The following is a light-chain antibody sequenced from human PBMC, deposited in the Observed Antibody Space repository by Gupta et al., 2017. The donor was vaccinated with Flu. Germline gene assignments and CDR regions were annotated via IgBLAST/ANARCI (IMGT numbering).Light chain of an antibody. CDR2: AAS. CDR1: QSISSY. Sequence: DIQMTQSPSSLSASVGDRVTIPCRASQSISSYLNWYQQKPGKAPKLLIDAASSLQSGVPSRFSGSGSGTDFTLTISRLQPEDFATYYCQQRYSLLTFGGGTKVEIK. J-gene: IGKJ4*01. V-gene: IGKV1-39*01. CDR3: QQRYSLLT.